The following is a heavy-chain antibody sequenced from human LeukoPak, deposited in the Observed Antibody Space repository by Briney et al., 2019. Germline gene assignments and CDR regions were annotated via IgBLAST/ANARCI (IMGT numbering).Heavy chain of an antibody. D-gene: IGHD3-16*01. CDR1: GGSISSGSYY. J-gene: IGHJ4*02. CDR3: ARDLLGMWTPYYFDY. Sequence: PSETLSLTCTVSGGSISSGSYYWSWIRQPAGKGLEWIGRIYTSGSTNYNPSLKSRVTISVDTSKNQFSLKLSSVTAADTAVYYCARDLLGMWTPYYFDYWGQGTLVTVSS. V-gene: IGHV4-61*02. CDR2: IYTSGST.